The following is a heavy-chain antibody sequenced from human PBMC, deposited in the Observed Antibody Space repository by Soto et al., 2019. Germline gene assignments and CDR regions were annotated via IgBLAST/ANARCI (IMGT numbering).Heavy chain of an antibody. CDR3: ARSHPGFGVNYGMDV. D-gene: IGHD3-10*01. CDR2: INHSGST. Sequence: NPSETLSLTCAVYGGSFSGYYWSWIRQPPGKGLEWIGEINHSGSTNYNPSLKSRVTISVDTSKNQFSLKLSSVTAADTAVYYCARSHPGFGVNYGMDVWGQGITVTVSS. J-gene: IGHJ6*02. V-gene: IGHV4-34*01. CDR1: GGSFSGYY.